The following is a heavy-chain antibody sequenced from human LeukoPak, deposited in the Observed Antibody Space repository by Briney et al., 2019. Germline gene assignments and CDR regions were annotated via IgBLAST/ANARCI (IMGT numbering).Heavy chain of an antibody. V-gene: IGHV3-15*07. Sequence: GGSLRLSCAASGFPFTNAWMNWVRQAPGKGLEWVGRIKSKTDGGTIDYAAPVRGRFTISRDDSKNTLYLQMNSPKAEDTAVYYCITRGVVAWGQGTLVTVSS. J-gene: IGHJ4*02. CDR2: IKSKTDGGTI. D-gene: IGHD2-15*01. CDR1: GFPFTNAW. CDR3: ITRGVVA.